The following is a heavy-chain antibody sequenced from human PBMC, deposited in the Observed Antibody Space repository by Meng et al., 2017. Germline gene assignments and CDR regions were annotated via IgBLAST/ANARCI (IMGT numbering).Heavy chain of an antibody. CDR3: ARIPDSGKSGS. CDR1: GYTFTGYY. J-gene: IGHJ4*02. Sequence: QVQLGESGAEVKKPGASVTVSCTASGYTFTGYYMHWVRQAHGQGLEWMGWINPNSGGTNYAQKFQGRVTMTRDTSISTAYMELSRLRSDDTAVYYCARIPDSGKSGSWGQGTLVTVSS. D-gene: IGHD1-26*01. CDR2: INPNSGGT. V-gene: IGHV1-2*02.